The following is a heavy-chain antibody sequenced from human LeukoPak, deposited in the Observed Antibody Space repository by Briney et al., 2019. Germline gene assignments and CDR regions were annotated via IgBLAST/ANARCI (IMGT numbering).Heavy chain of an antibody. J-gene: IGHJ4*02. CDR2: INPNSGGT. CDR3: ARGQKSGYCSGGNCYSFDY. CDR1: GDTFTGYY. D-gene: IGHD2-15*01. Sequence: GASVKVSCKASGDTFTGYYLHWVRQAPGQGLEWMGWINPNSGGTKYAQKFRGRVAMTRDTSISTAYMELSRLRSDDTAVYYCARGQKSGYCSGGNCYSFDYWGQGTVVTVSS. V-gene: IGHV1-2*02.